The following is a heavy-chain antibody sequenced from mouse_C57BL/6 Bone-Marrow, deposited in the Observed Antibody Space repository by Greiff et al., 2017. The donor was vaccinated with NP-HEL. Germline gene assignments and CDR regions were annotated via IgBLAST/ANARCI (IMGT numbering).Heavy chain of an antibody. V-gene: IGHV1-75*01. CDR2: IFPGSGST. D-gene: IGHD1-1*01. CDR3: ARRGLYGSSPWFAY. CDR1: GYTFTDYY. J-gene: IGHJ3*01. Sequence: QVQLQQSGPELVKPGASVKISCKASGYTFTDYYINWVKQRPGQGLEWIGWIFPGSGSTYYNEKFKGKATLTVDKSSSTAYMLLSSLTSEDSAVYFCARRGLYGSSPWFAYWGQGTLVTVSA.